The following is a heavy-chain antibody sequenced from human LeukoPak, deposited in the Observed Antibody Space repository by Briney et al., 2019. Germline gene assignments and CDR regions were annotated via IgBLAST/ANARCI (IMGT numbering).Heavy chain of an antibody. J-gene: IGHJ4*02. V-gene: IGHV4-4*02. Sequence: KTSETLSLTCAVSGGSISSSNWWSWVRPPPGKGLEWIGEIYHSGSTNYNPSLKSRVTISVDKSKNQFSLQLNSVTPEDTAVYYCARVAAVAGTGDYWGQGTLVTVSS. CDR2: IYHSGST. CDR3: ARVAAVAGTGDY. CDR1: GGSISSSNW. D-gene: IGHD6-19*01.